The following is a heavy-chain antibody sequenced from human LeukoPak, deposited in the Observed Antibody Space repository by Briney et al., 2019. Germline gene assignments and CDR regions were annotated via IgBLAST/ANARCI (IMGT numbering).Heavy chain of an antibody. J-gene: IGHJ4*02. D-gene: IGHD1-26*01. CDR3: ARDRSGVGATPYYFDY. Sequence: GGSLRLSCAASGFTVSSNYMSWVRQAPGKGLEWVSVIYSGGSTYYADSVKGRFTISRDNSKNTLYPQMNSLRAEDTAVYYCARDRSGVGATPYYFDYWGQGTLVTVSS. CDR2: IYSGGST. CDR1: GFTVSSNY. V-gene: IGHV3-53*01.